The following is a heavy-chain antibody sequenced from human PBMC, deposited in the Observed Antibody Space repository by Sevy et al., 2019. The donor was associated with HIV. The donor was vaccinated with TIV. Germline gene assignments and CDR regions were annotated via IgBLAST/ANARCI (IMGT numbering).Heavy chain of an antibody. CDR1: GYTFTSYG. V-gene: IGHV1-18*01. Sequence: ASVKVSCKASGYTFTSYGISWVRQAPGQGLEWMGWISAYNGNTNYAQKLQGRVTMTTHTSTSTAYMELRSLRSDDTAVYYCARDDEYSSSTGVYYYYYGMDVWGQGTTVTVSS. J-gene: IGHJ6*02. CDR3: ARDDEYSSSTGVYYYYYGMDV. CDR2: ISAYNGNT. D-gene: IGHD6-6*01.